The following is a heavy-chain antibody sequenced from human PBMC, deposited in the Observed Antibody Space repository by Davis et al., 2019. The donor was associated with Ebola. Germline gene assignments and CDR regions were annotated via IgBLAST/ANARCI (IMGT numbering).Heavy chain of an antibody. Sequence: AASVKVSCKASGYTFTSYGISWVRQAPGQGLEWMGWISAYNGKTNYAQKLQGRVTMTTDTSTSTAYMELRSLRSDDTAVYYCARGPSGSPYYYYGMDVWGQGTTVTVSS. CDR3: ARGPSGSPYYYYGMDV. CDR2: ISAYNGKT. V-gene: IGHV1-18*04. CDR1: GYTFTSYG. D-gene: IGHD6-19*01. J-gene: IGHJ6*02.